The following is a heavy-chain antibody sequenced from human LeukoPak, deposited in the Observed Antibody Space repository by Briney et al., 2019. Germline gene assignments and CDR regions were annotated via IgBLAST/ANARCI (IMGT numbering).Heavy chain of an antibody. CDR2: ISGSGGST. J-gene: IGHJ4*02. CDR3: AKVRSAVVAAATNY. D-gene: IGHD2-15*01. Sequence: GGSLRLSCAASGFTFSNYAMSWVRQAPGKGLEWVSVISGSGGSTYHADSVKGRFTFSRDNSNNTLYLQMNSLRAEDTAIYYCAKVRSAVVAAATNYWGQGTLVTVSS. CDR1: GFTFSNYA. V-gene: IGHV3-23*01.